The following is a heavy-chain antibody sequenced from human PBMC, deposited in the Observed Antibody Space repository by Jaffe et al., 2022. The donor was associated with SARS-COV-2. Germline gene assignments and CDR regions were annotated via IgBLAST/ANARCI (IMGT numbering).Heavy chain of an antibody. J-gene: IGHJ4*02. Sequence: QVQLQQWGAGLLKPSETLSLTCAVYGGSFSGYYWSWIRQPPGKGLEWIGEINHSGSTNYNPSLKSRVTISVDTSKNQFSLKLSSVTAADTAVYYCARGVTTVAGISFDYWGQGTLVTVSS. D-gene: IGHD6-19*01. CDR1: GGSFSGYY. CDR3: ARGVTTVAGISFDY. CDR2: INHSGST. V-gene: IGHV4-34*01.